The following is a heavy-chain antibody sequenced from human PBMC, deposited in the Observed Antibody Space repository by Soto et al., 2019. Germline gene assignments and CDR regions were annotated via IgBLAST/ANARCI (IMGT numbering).Heavy chain of an antibody. D-gene: IGHD3-10*01. J-gene: IGHJ3*02. V-gene: IGHV4-30-4*01. Sequence: SETLSLTCTVSGGSISSGDYYWSWIRQPPGKGLEWIGYIYYSGSTYYNPSLKSRVTISVDTSKNQFSLKLSSVTAADTAVYYCARVLLLLWFGEFDALDIWGQGTMVTVSS. CDR1: GGSISSGDYY. CDR2: IYYSGST. CDR3: ARVLLLLWFGEFDALDI.